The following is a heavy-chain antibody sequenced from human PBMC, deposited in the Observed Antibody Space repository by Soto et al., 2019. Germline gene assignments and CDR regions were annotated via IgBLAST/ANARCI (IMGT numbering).Heavy chain of an antibody. Sequence: SETLSLTCSVSGGSISSGGYYWSWIRQHPGKGLGWIGYIYYSGSTYYNPSLNSRVTISVDTSQNQFSLKLSSVTAADTAVYYCARYCSGGSCYSARFDSWGQGTLVTVSS. CDR1: GGSISSGGYY. D-gene: IGHD2-15*01. V-gene: IGHV4-31*03. CDR3: ARYCSGGSCYSARFDS. CDR2: IYYSGST. J-gene: IGHJ5*01.